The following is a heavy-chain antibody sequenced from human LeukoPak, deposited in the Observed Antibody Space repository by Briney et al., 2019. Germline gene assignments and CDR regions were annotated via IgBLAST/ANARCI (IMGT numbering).Heavy chain of an antibody. J-gene: IGHJ3*02. CDR2: ICYDGSNK. CDR1: GCTFSSYG. D-gene: IGHD4-17*01. CDR3: AKAAYGDFDAFDI. V-gene: IGHV3-30*02. Sequence: GGSLRLSCAASGCTFSSYGMHWVRQAPGKGLEWVAFICYDGSNKYYADLVKGGFTISRDNSKNTLYLPMNSLRAEDTALYYCAKAAYGDFDAFDIWGQGTMVTVSS.